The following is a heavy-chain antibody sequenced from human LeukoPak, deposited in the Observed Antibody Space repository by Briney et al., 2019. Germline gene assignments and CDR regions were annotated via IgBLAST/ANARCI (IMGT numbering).Heavy chain of an antibody. CDR2: ISAYNGNT. D-gene: IGHD3-22*01. CDR3: ARAPRSNYYDSSGYYYGLDY. CDR1: GDTCSSYT. Sequence: ASVKVSCKASGDTCSSYTITWVRQAPGQGLEWMGWISAYNGNTNYAQKLQGRVTMTTDTSTSTAYMELRSLRSDDTAVYYCARAPRSNYYDSSGYYYGLDYWGQGTLVTVSS. J-gene: IGHJ4*02. V-gene: IGHV1-18*01.